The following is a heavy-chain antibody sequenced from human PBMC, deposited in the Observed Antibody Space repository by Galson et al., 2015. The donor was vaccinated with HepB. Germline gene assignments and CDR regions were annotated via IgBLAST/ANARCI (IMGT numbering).Heavy chain of an antibody. CDR2: ISYDGSNK. V-gene: IGHV3-30*18. Sequence: SLRLSCAASGFTFSSYGMHWVRQAPGKGLEWVAVISYDGSNKYYADSVKGRFTISRDNSKNTLYLQMNSLRAEDTAVYYCAKDGPELRYFDRLLHTWYYYGMDVWGQGTTVTVSS. J-gene: IGHJ6*02. CDR3: AKDGPELRYFDRLLHTWYYYGMDV. D-gene: IGHD3-9*01. CDR1: GFTFSSYG.